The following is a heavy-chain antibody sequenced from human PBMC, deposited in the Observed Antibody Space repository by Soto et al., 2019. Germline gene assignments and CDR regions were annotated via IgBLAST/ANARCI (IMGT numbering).Heavy chain of an antibody. Sequence: GGSLRLSCAASGFTFSSYAMHWVRQAPGKGLEWVAVISYDGSNKYYADSVKGRFTISRDNSKNTLYLQMNSLRAEDTAVYYCAREGGYSYGYDRDLYYYYGMDVWGQGTTVTVSS. CDR3: AREGGYSYGYDRDLYYYYGMDV. CDR2: ISYDGSNK. V-gene: IGHV3-30-3*01. D-gene: IGHD5-18*01. CDR1: GFTFSSYA. J-gene: IGHJ6*02.